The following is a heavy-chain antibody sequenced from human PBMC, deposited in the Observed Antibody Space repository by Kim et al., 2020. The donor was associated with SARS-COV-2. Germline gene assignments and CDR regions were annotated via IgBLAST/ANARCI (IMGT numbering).Heavy chain of an antibody. CDR3: ASGPNRTYFDY. CDR1: GASISIYY. V-gene: IGHV4-59*01. CDR2: VYYSGAT. Sequence: SETLSLTCSVSGVSGASISIYYWTWVRQPPGKGLEWIGNVYYSGATNYNPSLKSRVTISFDTSKNQFSLKLNSVTAADTAVYYCASGPNRTYFDYWGHGTVVTVSS. J-gene: IGHJ4*01.